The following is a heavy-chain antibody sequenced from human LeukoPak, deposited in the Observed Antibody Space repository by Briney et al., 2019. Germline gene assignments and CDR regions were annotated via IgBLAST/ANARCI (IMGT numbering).Heavy chain of an antibody. D-gene: IGHD5-24*01. V-gene: IGHV4-34*01. J-gene: IGHJ5*02. CDR1: GGSFSGYY. Sequence: SESLSLTCAVYGGSFSGYYWSWIRQPPGKGLEWIGEINHSGSTNYNPSLKSRVTISVDTSKNQFSLKLSSVTAADTAVYYCARRSRDGYNYYWFDPWGQGTLVTVSS. CDR2: INHSGST. CDR3: ARRSRDGYNYYWFDP.